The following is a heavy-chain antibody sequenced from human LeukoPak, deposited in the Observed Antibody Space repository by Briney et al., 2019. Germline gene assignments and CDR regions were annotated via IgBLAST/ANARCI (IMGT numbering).Heavy chain of an antibody. V-gene: IGHV4-30-4*01. CDR2: IYYSGST. D-gene: IGHD2-2*01. CDR1: GGSISSGDYY. J-gene: IGHJ2*01. Sequence: SETLSLTCTVSGGSISSGDYYWSWIRQPPGKGLEWIGYIYYSGSTYYNPSLKSRVTISVDTSKNQFSLKLSSVTAADTAVYYCARDQSDCSSTSCYAGNRYFDLWGRGTLVTVSS. CDR3: ARDQSDCSSTSCYAGNRYFDL.